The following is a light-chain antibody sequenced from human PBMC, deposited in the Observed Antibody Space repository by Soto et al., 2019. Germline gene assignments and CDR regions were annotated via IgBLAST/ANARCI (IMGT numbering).Light chain of an antibody. CDR2: DAS. CDR3: QQYDNYPLT. Sequence: DIQLTHSQPSLSASVLERMTMXVRASQSVRSWLAWYQQKPGRAPKFLIYDASSLESGVPSRFSGSGSGTEFTLTISNLQPDDFATYYCQQYDNYPLTFGGGTKVDI. J-gene: IGKJ4*01. V-gene: IGKV1-5*01. CDR1: QSVRSW.